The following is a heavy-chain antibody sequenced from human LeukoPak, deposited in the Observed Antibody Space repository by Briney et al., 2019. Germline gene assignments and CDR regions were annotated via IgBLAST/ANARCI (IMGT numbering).Heavy chain of an antibody. CDR2: IKSKINGGTT. CDR1: GFSFSNAW. CDR3: TTDGALLRFLEWQLNWIDL. J-gene: IGHJ5*02. Sequence: PGRSLRLSCVASGFSFSNAWMSWVRQAPGKGLEWIGRIKSKINGGTTDYGAPVKGRFTISRDDSKNTLYLQMNSLKIEDTALYYCTTDGALLRFLEWQLNWIDLWGQGTLVTVSS. D-gene: IGHD3-3*01. V-gene: IGHV3-15*01.